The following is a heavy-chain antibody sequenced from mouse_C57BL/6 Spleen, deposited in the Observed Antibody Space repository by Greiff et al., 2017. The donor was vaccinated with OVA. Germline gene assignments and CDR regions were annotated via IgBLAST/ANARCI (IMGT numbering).Heavy chain of an antibody. Sequence: VQRVESGAELARPGASVKMSCKASGYTFTSYTMHWVKQRPGQGLEWIGYINPSSGYTKYNQKFKDKATLTADKSSSTAYMQLSSLTSEDSAVYYCAIYYDYDEAYAMDYWGQGTSVTVSS. CDR3: AIYYDYDEAYAMDY. CDR1: GYTFTSYT. J-gene: IGHJ4*01. V-gene: IGHV1-4*01. D-gene: IGHD2-4*01. CDR2: INPSSGYT.